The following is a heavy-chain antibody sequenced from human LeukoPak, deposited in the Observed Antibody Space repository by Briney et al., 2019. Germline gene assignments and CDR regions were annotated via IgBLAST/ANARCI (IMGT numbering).Heavy chain of an antibody. CDR2: INAGNGNT. CDR3: ARSKQLSYWYFDL. Sequence: GASVKVSCKASGYTFTSYAMHWVRQAPGQRLEWMGWINAGNGNTKYSQKFQGRVTITRDTSASTAYMELSSLRSEDTAVYYCARSKQLSYWYFDLWGRGTLVTVSS. J-gene: IGHJ2*01. D-gene: IGHD6-6*01. V-gene: IGHV1-3*01. CDR1: GYTFTSYA.